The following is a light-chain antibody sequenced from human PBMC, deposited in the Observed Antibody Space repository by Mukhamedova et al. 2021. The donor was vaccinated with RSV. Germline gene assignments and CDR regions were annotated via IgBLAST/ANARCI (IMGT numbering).Light chain of an antibody. V-gene: IGKV4-1*01. J-gene: IGKJ1*01. CDR1: QSTWDSSNNKNY. CDR3: QQYYSTPWT. Sequence: QSTWDSSNNKNYLAWYQQKPGQPPKLLIYWASTRESGVPVRFSGSGSGTDFTLTISSLQAEDVAVYYCQQYYSTPWTFGQGTKVEIK. CDR2: WAS.